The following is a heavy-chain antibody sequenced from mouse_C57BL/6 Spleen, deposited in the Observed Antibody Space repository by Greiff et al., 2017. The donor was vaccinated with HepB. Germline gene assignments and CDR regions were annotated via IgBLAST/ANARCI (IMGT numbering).Heavy chain of an antibody. D-gene: IGHD2-1*01. CDR2: IYPSDSET. Sequence: QVQLQQPGAELVRPGSSVKLSCKASDYTFTSYWMDWVKQRPGQGLEWIGNIYPSDSETHYNQKFKDKATLTVDKSSSTAYMQLSSLTSEDSAVYYCAREGPYGNYVDYWGQGTTLTVSS. CDR1: DYTFTSYW. CDR3: AREGPYGNYVDY. J-gene: IGHJ2*01. V-gene: IGHV1-61*01.